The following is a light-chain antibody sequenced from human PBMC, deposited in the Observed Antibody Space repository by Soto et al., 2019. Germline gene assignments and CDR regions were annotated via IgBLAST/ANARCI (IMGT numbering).Light chain of an antibody. Sequence: EIGLTQSPGTLSLSPGERVTLSCRASQSVSSSYLAWYQQKPGQAPRLLIYGASSRATGIPDRFSGSGSGTDFTLTISRLEPEDFAVYYCQQYGSSLSITFGQGTRLEIK. CDR2: GAS. J-gene: IGKJ5*01. CDR3: QQYGSSLSIT. V-gene: IGKV3-20*01. CDR1: QSVSSSY.